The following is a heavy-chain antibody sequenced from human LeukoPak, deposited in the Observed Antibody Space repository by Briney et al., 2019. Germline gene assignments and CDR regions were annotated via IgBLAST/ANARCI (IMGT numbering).Heavy chain of an antibody. J-gene: IGHJ4*02. D-gene: IGHD2-21*01. CDR1: GGSISSGSYY. CDR2: IYTSGST. V-gene: IGHV4-61*02. CDR3: TRARGPGWGFFDY. Sequence: PSETLSLTCTVSGGSISSGSYYWSWIRQPAGKGLEWIGRIYTSGSTNYDPSLKSRVTISVDTSKNQFSLKLNSVTPGDMAVYYCTRARGPGWGFFDYWGQGTLVTVSS.